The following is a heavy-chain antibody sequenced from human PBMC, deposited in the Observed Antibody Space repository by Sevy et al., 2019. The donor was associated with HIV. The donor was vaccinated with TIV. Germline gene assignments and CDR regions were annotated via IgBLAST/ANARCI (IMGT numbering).Heavy chain of an antibody. D-gene: IGHD3-22*01. Sequence: EGSLRLSCAASGFIFSDYDMNWVRQAPGKALEWISVISSRSSYIKYADSLKGRVTISRDNAHNSLFLQLNSLRVEDNAVYYSAIAVGYHDDGGLHNLGRGALGTVSS. CDR3: AIAVGYHDDGGLHN. CDR1: GFIFSDYD. J-gene: IGHJ4*02. CDR2: ISSRSSYI. V-gene: IGHV3-21*05.